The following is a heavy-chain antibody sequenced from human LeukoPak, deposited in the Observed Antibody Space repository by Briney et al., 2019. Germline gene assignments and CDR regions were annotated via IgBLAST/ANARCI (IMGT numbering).Heavy chain of an antibody. Sequence: GGSLRLSCAASGFTFSDYYMSWIRHAPGKGLQWVSSISRSGSTTSYADSVKGRFTISRDNAKNTLYLQMKSLRAEDTAVYYWARPPVCSGYYSETFGYMVVWGKGATVTVSS. CDR3: ARPPVCSGYYSETFGYMVV. D-gene: IGHD3-3*01. CDR2: ISRSGSTT. CDR1: GFTFSDYY. V-gene: IGHV3-11*01. J-gene: IGHJ6*03.